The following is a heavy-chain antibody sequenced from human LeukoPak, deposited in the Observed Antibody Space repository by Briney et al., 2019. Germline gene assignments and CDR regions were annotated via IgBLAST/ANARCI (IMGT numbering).Heavy chain of an antibody. CDR2: IHTSGST. Sequence: PSETLSLTCTVSGVSISSYYWSWIRQPAGKGLEWIGRIHTSGSTNYNPSLKSRVTMSVDTSKNQFSLKLSSVTAADTAVYYCARLSAAMALIDYWGQGTLVTVSS. J-gene: IGHJ4*02. V-gene: IGHV4-4*07. CDR3: ARLSAAMALIDY. D-gene: IGHD5-18*01. CDR1: GVSISSYY.